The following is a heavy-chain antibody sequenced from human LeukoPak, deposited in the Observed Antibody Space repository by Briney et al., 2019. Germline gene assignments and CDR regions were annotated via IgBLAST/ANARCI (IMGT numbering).Heavy chain of an antibody. CDR2: ISLDGSIK. V-gene: IGHV3-30*03. Sequence: GGSLRLSCLASGLSFSSSGTNWVRQAPGKGLEWVAVISLDGSIKHYADSVKGRFTISRDNSKNTVYLQMNSLRADDTAVYYCARDLGYSYGGYFDYWGQGTLVTVSS. CDR3: ARDLGYSYGGYFDY. J-gene: IGHJ4*02. CDR1: GLSFSSSG. D-gene: IGHD5-18*01.